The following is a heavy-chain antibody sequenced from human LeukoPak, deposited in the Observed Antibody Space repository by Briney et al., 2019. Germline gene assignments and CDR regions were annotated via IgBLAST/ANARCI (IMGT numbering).Heavy chain of an antibody. CDR1: GFTFSSYA. CDR3: ARSHYYDSSGYYYYYGMDV. D-gene: IGHD3-22*01. CDR2: ISYDGSNK. Sequence: PGGSLRLSCAASGFTFSSYAMHWVRQAPGKGLEWVAVISYDGSNKYYADSVKGRFTISRDNSKNTLYLQMNSLRAEDMAVYYCARSHYYDSSGYYYYYGMDVWGQGTTVTVSS. V-gene: IGHV3-30-3*01. J-gene: IGHJ6*02.